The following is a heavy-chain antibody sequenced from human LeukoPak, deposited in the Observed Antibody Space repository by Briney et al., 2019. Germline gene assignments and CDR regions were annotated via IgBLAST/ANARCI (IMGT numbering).Heavy chain of an antibody. CDR3: ARVRGYCSSTSCYTRSYYYYGMDV. CDR2: INHSGST. Sequence: SETLSLTCAVYGGSFSGYYWSWIRLPPGKGLEWIGEINHSGSTNYNPSLKSRVTISVDTSKNQFSLKLSSVTAADTAVYYCARVRGYCSSTSCYTRSYYYYGMDVWGQGTTVTVSS. V-gene: IGHV4-34*01. D-gene: IGHD2-2*02. CDR1: GGSFSGYY. J-gene: IGHJ6*02.